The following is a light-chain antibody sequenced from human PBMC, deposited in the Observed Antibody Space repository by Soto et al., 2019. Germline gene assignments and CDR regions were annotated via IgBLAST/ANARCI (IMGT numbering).Light chain of an antibody. CDR3: QHYNDYSWT. J-gene: IGKJ1*01. V-gene: IGKV1-5*03. CDR1: QSISIW. CDR2: GTS. Sequence: DIHMTQSPSTLSASVGDRVTITCRASQSISIWLAWYQQKPGRAPNLLIYGTSSLESGVPSRFSGSGSGTEFTLTISSLQPDDFATYYCQHYNDYSWTFVQGTEVEIK.